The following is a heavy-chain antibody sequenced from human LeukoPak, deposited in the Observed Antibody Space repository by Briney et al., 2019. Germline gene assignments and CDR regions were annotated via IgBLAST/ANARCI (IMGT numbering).Heavy chain of an antibody. Sequence: SETLSLTCTDSGGSISSYYWSWIRQPPGKGLEWIGYIYYSGSTNYNPSLKSRVTISVDTSKNQFSLKLSSVTAADTAVYYCAVYCSSTSCYRTIDYWGQGTLVTVSS. CDR1: GGSISSYY. J-gene: IGHJ4*02. CDR3: AVYCSSTSCYRTIDY. D-gene: IGHD2-2*02. V-gene: IGHV4-59*12. CDR2: IYYSGST.